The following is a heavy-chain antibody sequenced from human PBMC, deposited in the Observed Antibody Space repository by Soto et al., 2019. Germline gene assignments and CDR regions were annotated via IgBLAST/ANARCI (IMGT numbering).Heavy chain of an antibody. Sequence: QITLRESGPTLVKPTQTLTLTCTFSGFSLSTSEVGVGWIRQPPGKALEWLAHIYWDDDKRYSPSLKNRLTXTXXTSNNQVVLTMTNMDPVDTATSYCAHSNTTMLSGIWGQGTMVTVSS. V-gene: IGHV2-5*02. CDR3: AHSNTTMLSGI. D-gene: IGHD5-18*01. CDR1: GFSLSTSEVG. J-gene: IGHJ3*02. CDR2: IYWDDDK.